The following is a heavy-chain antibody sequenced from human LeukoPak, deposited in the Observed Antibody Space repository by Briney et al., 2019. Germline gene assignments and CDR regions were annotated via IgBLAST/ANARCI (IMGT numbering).Heavy chain of an antibody. V-gene: IGHV4-39*01. CDR3: ARLERRTAFDI. CDR1: GGSISSTTYY. Sequence: PSETLSLTCTVSGGSISSTTYYWGWIRQPPGKGLEWIGGIYYSGSTYYNPSLKSRVTISVDTSKRQFSLKLSSVTAGDTAVYYCARLERRTAFDIWGQGTMVTVSS. D-gene: IGHD1-1*01. CDR2: IYYSGST. J-gene: IGHJ3*02.